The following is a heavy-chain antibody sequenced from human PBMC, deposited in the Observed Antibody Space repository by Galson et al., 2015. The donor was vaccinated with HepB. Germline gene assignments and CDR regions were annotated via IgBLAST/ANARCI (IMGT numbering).Heavy chain of an antibody. D-gene: IGHD5-24*01. J-gene: IGHJ4*02. CDR3: ARGRDGYKSKIDY. CDR2: VSNDGITT. Sequence: SLRLSCAASGFTFSSHWMHWVRQGPGKGLVWVSRVSNDGITTTYADSVKGRFTISRDNAKNTLYLQMNSLRVEDTAVYYCARGRDGYKSKIDYWGQGVLVTVSS. CDR1: GFTFSSHW. V-gene: IGHV3-74*01.